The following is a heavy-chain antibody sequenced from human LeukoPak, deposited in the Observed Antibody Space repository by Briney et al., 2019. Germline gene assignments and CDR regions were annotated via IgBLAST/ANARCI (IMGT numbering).Heavy chain of an antibody. D-gene: IGHD6-13*01. J-gene: IGHJ4*02. V-gene: IGHV3-33*01. CDR2: IWYDGSDK. CDR1: GFTFSNYG. Sequence: PGGSLRLSCAASGFTFSNYGMHWVRQAPGKGLEWVAVIWYDGSDKYYADSVKGRFTISRDNSKNTLYLQMNSLRAEDTALYYRARDRYTSSWRTIDYWGQGTLVTVSS. CDR3: ARDRYTSSWRTIDY.